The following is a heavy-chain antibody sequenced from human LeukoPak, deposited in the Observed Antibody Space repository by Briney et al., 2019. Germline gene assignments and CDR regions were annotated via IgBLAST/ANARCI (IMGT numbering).Heavy chain of an antibody. J-gene: IGHJ6*03. V-gene: IGHV4-34*01. CDR1: GGSFSGYY. CDR2: INHSGST. Sequence: SGTLSLTCAVYGGSFSGYYWSWIRQPPGKGLEWIGEINHSGSTNYNPSLKSRVTISVDTSKNQFSLKLSSVTAADTAVYYCARAVVPAAPPYYYYMDVWGKGTTVTVSS. D-gene: IGHD2-2*01. CDR3: ARAVVPAAPPYYYYMDV.